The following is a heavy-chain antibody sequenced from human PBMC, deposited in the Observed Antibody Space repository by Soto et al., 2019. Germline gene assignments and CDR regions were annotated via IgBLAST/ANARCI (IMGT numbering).Heavy chain of an antibody. J-gene: IGHJ4*02. V-gene: IGHV3-15*07. Sequence: EVQLVESGGGLVKPGGSLRLSCAASGFSIINAWMHWVRQAPGKGLEWVGRVKSKADGGTADYAAPVKGRFTISRDDSKNTQYLQMNSLKMEDTAVYYCNTYPDFWGGHTPLWGQGTLVTVSS. CDR2: VKSKADGGTA. CDR3: NTYPDFWGGHTPL. CDR1: GFSIINAW. D-gene: IGHD3-3*01.